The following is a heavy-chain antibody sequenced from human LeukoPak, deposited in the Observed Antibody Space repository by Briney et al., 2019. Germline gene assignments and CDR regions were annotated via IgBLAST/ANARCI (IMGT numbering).Heavy chain of an antibody. CDR3: ARDPGVATTLYYFDY. V-gene: IGHV6-1*01. J-gene: IGHJ4*02. CDR1: GDSVSSNRAT. Sequence: SQTLSLTCAISGDSVSSNRATWNWIRQSPSRGLEWLGRTYYRSKWYSDYAVSVKSRMTINPDTSKNQFSLQLNSVTPEDTAVYYCARDPGVATTLYYFDYWGQGTLATVSS. CDR2: TYYRSKWYS. D-gene: IGHD5-12*01.